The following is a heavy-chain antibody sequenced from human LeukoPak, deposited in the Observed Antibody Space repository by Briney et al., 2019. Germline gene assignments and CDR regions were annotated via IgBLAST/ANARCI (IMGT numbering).Heavy chain of an antibody. CDR3: ARVYGDYYYYYGMGV. D-gene: IGHD4-17*01. J-gene: IGHJ6*02. Sequence: PGGSLRLSCAASGFTFSSYAMSWVRQAPGKGLEWVSAISGSGGTYYADSVKGRFTISRDNSKNTLYLQMNSLRAEDTAVYYCARVYGDYYYYYGMGVWGQGTTVTVSS. CDR1: GFTFSSYA. V-gene: IGHV3-23*01. CDR2: ISGSGGT.